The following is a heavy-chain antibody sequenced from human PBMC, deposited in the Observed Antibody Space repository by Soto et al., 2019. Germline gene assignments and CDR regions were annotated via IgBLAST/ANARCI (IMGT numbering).Heavy chain of an antibody. CDR1: GYTFTNHY. Sequence: GASVKVSCKASGYTFTNHYIHWVRQAPGLGLEWIGIINTSGGATSYAHKFQDRVDMTRDTSTSTVYMELSSLRSEDTAVYYCVRDGEGQWQWVVSTFDFWG. CDR3: VRDGEGQWQWVVSTFDF. D-gene: IGHD6-19*01. V-gene: IGHV1-46*03. CDR2: INTSGGAT. J-gene: IGHJ3*01.